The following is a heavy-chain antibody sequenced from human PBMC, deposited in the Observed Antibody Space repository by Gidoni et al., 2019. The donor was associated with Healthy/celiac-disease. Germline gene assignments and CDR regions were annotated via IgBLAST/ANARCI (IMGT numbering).Heavy chain of an antibody. CDR1: GGTFRSHA. J-gene: IGHJ4*02. D-gene: IGHD5-18*01. CDR3: ARVPYDVGTAMANDY. CDR2: IIRIFGTA. V-gene: IGHV1-69*01. Sequence: QVQLVQSGAEVKKLGSSVKVSGNACGGTFRSHAISWVRQDSGQGLEWMGGIIRIFGTANYAQKFQGRVTITADESTSTACMGLSSLRSEDTAVYYCARVPYDVGTAMANDYWGQGTLVTVSS.